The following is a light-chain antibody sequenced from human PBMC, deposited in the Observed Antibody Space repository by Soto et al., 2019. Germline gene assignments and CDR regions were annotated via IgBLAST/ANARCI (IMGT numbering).Light chain of an antibody. CDR3: QQRATRVT. Sequence: EIVMTQSPATLSVSPGETATLSCRASQTVYSNLAWYQQNPGQAPRLLIYDASIRATGIPARFSGSGSETDFTLTISSLEREDSAIYYCQQRATRVTFGQGTRLEIK. J-gene: IGKJ5*01. V-gene: IGKV3-11*01. CDR2: DAS. CDR1: QTVYSN.